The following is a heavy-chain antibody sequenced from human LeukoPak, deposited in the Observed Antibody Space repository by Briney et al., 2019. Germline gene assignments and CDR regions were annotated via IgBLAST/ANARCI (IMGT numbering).Heavy chain of an antibody. CDR1: GYTFTGYY. D-gene: IGHD6-13*01. J-gene: IGHJ4*02. V-gene: IGHV1-2*02. Sequence: ASVTVSCTASGYTFTGYYMHWVRQAPGQGLEWMAWINPNSGGTNYAQKFQGRVTMTRDTSISTAYMELSRLRSDDTAVYYCARDIEGIAAAVQVYWGQGTLVTVSS. CDR3: ARDIEGIAAAVQVY. CDR2: INPNSGGT.